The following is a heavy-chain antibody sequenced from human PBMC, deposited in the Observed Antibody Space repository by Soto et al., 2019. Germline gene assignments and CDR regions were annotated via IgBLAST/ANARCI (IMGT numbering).Heavy chain of an antibody. D-gene: IGHD1-26*01. CDR2: IYYSGST. V-gene: IGHV4-39*07. Sequence: PSETLSLTCTVTGDSISSRSYYWGWIRQPPGKGLEWIGSIYYSGSTYNNPSLRSRVSMSIDTSKNQFSLKLSSVTAADTAVYYCARSRAFRTTNWFDPWGQGTLVTVSS. CDR1: GDSISSRSYY. J-gene: IGHJ5*02. CDR3: ARSRAFRTTNWFDP.